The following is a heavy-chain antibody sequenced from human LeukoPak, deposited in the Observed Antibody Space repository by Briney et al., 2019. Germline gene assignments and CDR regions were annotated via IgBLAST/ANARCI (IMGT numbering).Heavy chain of an antibody. V-gene: IGHV3-21*01. CDR3: ARVGSRGGYSYGQLSD. CDR2: ISSSSSYI. D-gene: IGHD5-18*01. Sequence: GGSLRLSCAASGFTVSSYSMNWVRQAPGKGLEWVSSISSSSSYIYYADSVKGRFTISRDNAKNSLYLQMNSLRAEDTAVYYCARVGSRGGYSYGQLSDWGQGTLVTVSS. J-gene: IGHJ4*02. CDR1: GFTVSSYS.